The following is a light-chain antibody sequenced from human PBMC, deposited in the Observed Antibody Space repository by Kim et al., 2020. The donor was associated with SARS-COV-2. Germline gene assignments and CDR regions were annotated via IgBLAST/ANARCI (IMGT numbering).Light chain of an antibody. Sequence: PGQTARITCSGDALPKKYAYWYQQKPGQAPVLVIYKDSERPSGIPERFSGSSSGTTVTLTISGVQAEDEADYYCQSADSSGTYGVFGGGTQLTVL. J-gene: IGLJ3*02. CDR3: QSADSSGTYGV. V-gene: IGLV3-25*03. CDR1: ALPKKY. CDR2: KDS.